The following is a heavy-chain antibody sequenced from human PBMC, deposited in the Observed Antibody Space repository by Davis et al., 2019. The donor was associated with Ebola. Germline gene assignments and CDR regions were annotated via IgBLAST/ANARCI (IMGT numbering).Heavy chain of an antibody. CDR1: GFTFNTHG. D-gene: IGHD5/OR15-5a*01. CDR3: AKDIGSTEYFFDS. V-gene: IGHV3-23*01. Sequence: PGGSLRLSCEVAGFTFNTHGMDWVRQAPGKGPEWVSAISGSGGSTYYADSVKGRFTISRDNSKNTLYLQMNSLRPEDTALYYCAKDIGSTEYFFDSWGQGTLVTVSS. CDR2: ISGSGGST. J-gene: IGHJ4*02.